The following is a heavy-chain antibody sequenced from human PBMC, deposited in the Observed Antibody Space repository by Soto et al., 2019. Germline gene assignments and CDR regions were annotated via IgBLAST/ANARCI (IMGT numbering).Heavy chain of an antibody. CDR2: ISSGGST. CDR3: ARDTLGGAYDFCH. D-gene: IGHD3-3*01. V-gene: IGHV3-66*01. Sequence: ESGGGLVQPGGSLRLSCAASGFSVSNLYMTWVRQAPGKGLEWVSVISSGGSTYYADSVKGRFTISRDNSKNTLYLEMKSRRAGDTAVYYCARDTLGGAYDFCHGGQGTLVTVSS. CDR1: GFSVSNLY. J-gene: IGHJ4*02.